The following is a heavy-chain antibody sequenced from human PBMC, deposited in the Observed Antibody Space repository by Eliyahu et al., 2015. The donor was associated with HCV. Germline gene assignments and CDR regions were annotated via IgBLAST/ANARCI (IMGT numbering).Heavy chain of an antibody. Sequence: EVQLVESGGGLVQPGGSLRLSCAASGFTLSNYWMHWVRQAPGKGLVWVSRITSDASGTNYADFAKGRFTISRDNARSTLYLQMNDLRDDDTAVYYCTREYRRLPDEYWGQGALVIVSS. CDR2: ITSDASGT. J-gene: IGHJ4*02. CDR3: TREYRRLPDEY. CDR1: GFTLSNYW. D-gene: IGHD2-21*02. V-gene: IGHV3-74*01.